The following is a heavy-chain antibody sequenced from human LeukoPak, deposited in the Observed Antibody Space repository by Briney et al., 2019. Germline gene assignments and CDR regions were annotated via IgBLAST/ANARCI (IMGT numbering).Heavy chain of an antibody. V-gene: IGHV3-30-3*01. Sequence: PGGSLRLSCAASRFTFSSYAMHWVRQAPGKGLEWVAVMSHDGTNKYYAGSVKGRFTISRDNSKNTLFLQMNTLRPDDTAVYYCVRAGATGYGSGWFEVLEYWGQGTLVTVSS. D-gene: IGHD6-19*01. CDR1: RFTFSSYA. CDR3: VRAGATGYGSGWFEVLEY. J-gene: IGHJ4*02. CDR2: MSHDGTNK.